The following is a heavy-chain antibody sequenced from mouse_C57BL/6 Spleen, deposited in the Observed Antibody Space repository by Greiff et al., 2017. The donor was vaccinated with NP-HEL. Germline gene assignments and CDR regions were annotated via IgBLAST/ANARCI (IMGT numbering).Heavy chain of an antibody. CDR2: IDPNSGGT. CDR1: GYTFTSYW. V-gene: IGHV1-72*01. Sequence: QVQLKQPGAELVKPGASVKLSCKASGYTFTSYWMHWVKQRPGRGLEWIGRIDPNSGGTKYNEKFKSKATLTVDIPSSTAYMQLSSLTSEDSAVYYCARDDGYSYYFDYWGQGTTLTVSS. CDR3: ARDDGYSYYFDY. J-gene: IGHJ2*01. D-gene: IGHD2-3*01.